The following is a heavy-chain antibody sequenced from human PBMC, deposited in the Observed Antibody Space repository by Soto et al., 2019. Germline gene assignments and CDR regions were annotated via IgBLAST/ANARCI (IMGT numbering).Heavy chain of an antibody. CDR1: GGSFSGYY. Sequence: SETLSLTCAVYGGSFSGYYWSWIRQPPGKGLEWIGEINHSGSTNYNPSLKIRVTISVDTSKNQFSLKLSSVTAADTAVYYCARGHIVYYDFWSGHDYWGQGTLVTVSS. V-gene: IGHV4-34*01. CDR2: INHSGST. D-gene: IGHD3-3*01. J-gene: IGHJ4*02. CDR3: ARGHIVYYDFWSGHDY.